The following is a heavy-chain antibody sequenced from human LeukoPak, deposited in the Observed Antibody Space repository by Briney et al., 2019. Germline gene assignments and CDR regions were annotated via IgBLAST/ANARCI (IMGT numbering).Heavy chain of an antibody. V-gene: IGHV4-59*01. CDR3: ARGAMATISPFDY. D-gene: IGHD5-24*01. CDR1: GGSISSYY. J-gene: IGHJ4*02. CDR2: IYYSGST. Sequence: SETLSLTCTVSGGSISSYYWSWIRQPPGKGLEWIGYIYYSGSTNYNPSLKSRVTISADTSKNQFSLKLSSVTAADTAVYYCARGAMATISPFDYWGQGTLVTVSS.